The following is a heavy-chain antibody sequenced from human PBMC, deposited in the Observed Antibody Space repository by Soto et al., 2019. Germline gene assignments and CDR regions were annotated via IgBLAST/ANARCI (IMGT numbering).Heavy chain of an antibody. V-gene: IGHV1-69*12. J-gene: IGHJ4*02. D-gene: IGHD6-13*01. Sequence: QVQLVQSGAEVKKPGSSVNVSCKASGGTFSSYAISWVRQAPGQGLEWMGGIIPIFGTANYAQTFQGRVTITADESTSTAYMELSSLASEDTAVYYCARAYIAAAGAPTYYFDYWGQGTLVTVSS. CDR1: GGTFSSYA. CDR2: IIPIFGTA. CDR3: ARAYIAAAGAPTYYFDY.